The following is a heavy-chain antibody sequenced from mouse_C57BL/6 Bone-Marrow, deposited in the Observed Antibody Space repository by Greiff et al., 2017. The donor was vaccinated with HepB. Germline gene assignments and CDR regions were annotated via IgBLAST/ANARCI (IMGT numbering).Heavy chain of an antibody. J-gene: IGHJ2*01. D-gene: IGHD1-1*01. CDR2: IFPGSGST. V-gene: IGHV1-75*01. CDR1: GYTFTDYY. Sequence: QVQLKESGPELVKPGASVKISCKASGYTFTDYYINWVKQRPGQGLEWIGWIFPGSGSTYYNEKFKGKATLTVDKSSSTAYMLLSSLTSEDSAVYFCARDRTTVVAEDYWGQGTTLTVSS. CDR3: ARDRTTVVAEDY.